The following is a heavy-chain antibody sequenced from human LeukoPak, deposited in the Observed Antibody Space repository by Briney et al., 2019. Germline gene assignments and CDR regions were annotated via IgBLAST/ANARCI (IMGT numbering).Heavy chain of an antibody. Sequence: SETLSLTCAVSGGSISSSNWWSWVRQPPGKGLEWIGEIYHSGSTNYNPSLKSRVTISVDKSKNQFSLKLSSVTAADTAVYYCAGAIVVVVAATRCNWFDPWGQGTLVTVSS. CDR3: AGAIVVVVAATRCNWFDP. CDR1: GGSISSSNW. V-gene: IGHV4-4*02. D-gene: IGHD2-15*01. J-gene: IGHJ5*02. CDR2: IYHSGST.